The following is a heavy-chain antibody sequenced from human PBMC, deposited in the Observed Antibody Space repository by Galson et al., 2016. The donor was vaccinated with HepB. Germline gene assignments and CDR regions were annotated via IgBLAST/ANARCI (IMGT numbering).Heavy chain of an antibody. J-gene: IGHJ5*02. V-gene: IGHV1-3*01. CDR3: ARDRHWFRGFYNWFDP. CDR2: INAGNGNT. D-gene: IGHD3-10*01. CDR1: GYTFNKYG. Sequence: SVKVSCKASGYTFNKYGLHWVRQAPGQRLEWMGWINAGNGNTKYSQNFQGRVTITRDTTASTAYMELSSLRSVDTAVYYCARDRHWFRGFYNWFDPWGQGTLVTVAS.